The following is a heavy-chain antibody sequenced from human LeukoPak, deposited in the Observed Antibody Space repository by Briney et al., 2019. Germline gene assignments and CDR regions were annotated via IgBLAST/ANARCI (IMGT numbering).Heavy chain of an antibody. CDR1: GGSISTYY. V-gene: IGHV4-59*08. Sequence: NPSETLSLTCSVSGGSISTYYWSWIRQPPGKGLEWIGYVYYSGSTNYNPSLRSRVTISLDTSKNQFSLRLTSVTAADTAVYYCARRLAVTGRYYFDYWGPGTLVTVSS. CDR3: ARRLAVTGRYYFDY. J-gene: IGHJ4*02. D-gene: IGHD6-19*01. CDR2: VYYSGST.